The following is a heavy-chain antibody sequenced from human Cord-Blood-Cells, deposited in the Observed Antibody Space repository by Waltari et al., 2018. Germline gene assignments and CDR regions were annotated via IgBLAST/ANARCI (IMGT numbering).Heavy chain of an antibody. CDR2: INHSGST. CDR1: GGSFSGYY. V-gene: IGHV4-34*01. D-gene: IGHD6-19*01. J-gene: IGHJ4*02. Sequence: QVQLQQWGAGLLKPSETLSLTCAVSGGSFSGYYWSWIRQPPGKGLEWIGEINHSGSTNYNPSLKSRVTISVDTSKNQFSLKLSSGTAAETAVYYCARAIGSSGWYFDYWGQGTLVTVSS. CDR3: ARAIGSSGWYFDY.